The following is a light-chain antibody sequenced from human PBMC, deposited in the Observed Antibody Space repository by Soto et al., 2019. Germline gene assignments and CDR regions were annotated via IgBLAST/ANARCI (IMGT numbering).Light chain of an antibody. Sequence: EIVMTQSPATLSVSPGERATLSCRASQSVSSNLAWYQQKPVQAPRLLIYGASTRATGIPARFSGSGSGTEFTLTIGSLQSEDFAVYYCQQYNKFPSLTFGGGTKGEIK. V-gene: IGKV3-15*01. J-gene: IGKJ4*01. CDR1: QSVSSN. CDR2: GAS. CDR3: QQYNKFPSLT.